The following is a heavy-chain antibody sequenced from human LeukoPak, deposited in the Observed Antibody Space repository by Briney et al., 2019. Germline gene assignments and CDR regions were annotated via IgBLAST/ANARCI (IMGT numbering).Heavy chain of an antibody. CDR2: IYYSGST. D-gene: IGHD5-12*01. V-gene: IGHV4-39*07. CDR1: GGSISSGSYY. CDR3: ASTHIRGYSGYVNFDY. Sequence: SETLSLTCTVSGGSISSGSYYWGWIRQPPGKGLEWIGSIYYSGSTYYNPSLKSRVTISVDTSKNQFSLKLSSVTAADTAVYYCASTHIRGYSGYVNFDYWGQGTLVTVSS. J-gene: IGHJ4*02.